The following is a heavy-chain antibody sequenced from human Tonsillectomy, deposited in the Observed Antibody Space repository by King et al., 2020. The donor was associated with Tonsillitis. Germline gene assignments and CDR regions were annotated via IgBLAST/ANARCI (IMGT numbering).Heavy chain of an antibody. D-gene: IGHD3-10*01. CDR1: GYTFTGYY. Sequence: QLVQSGAEVKKPGASVKVSCKASGYTFTGYYMHWVRQAPGQGLEWMGWINPNSGGTNYAQKFQGRVTMTRDTSISTAYMELSRLRSDDTAVYYCARGEGGSESYYPFAEYFPHWGQGTLVTVSS. V-gene: IGHV1-2*02. CDR2: INPNSGGT. CDR3: ARGEGGSESYYPFAEYFPH. J-gene: IGHJ1*01.